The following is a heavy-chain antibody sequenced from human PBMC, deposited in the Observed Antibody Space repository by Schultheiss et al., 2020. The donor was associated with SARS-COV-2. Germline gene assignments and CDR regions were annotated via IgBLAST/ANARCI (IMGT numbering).Heavy chain of an antibody. J-gene: IGHJ3*02. CDR3: ATDYDFWSGYAFDI. V-gene: IGHV3-9*01. Sequence: GGSLRLSCAASGFTFDDYAMHWVRQAPGKGLEWVSGISWNSGSIGYADSVKGRFTISRDNAKNTLYLQMNSLRAEDTAVYYCATDYDFWSGYAFDIWGQGTMVTVSS. D-gene: IGHD3-3*01. CDR2: ISWNSGSI. CDR1: GFTFDDYA.